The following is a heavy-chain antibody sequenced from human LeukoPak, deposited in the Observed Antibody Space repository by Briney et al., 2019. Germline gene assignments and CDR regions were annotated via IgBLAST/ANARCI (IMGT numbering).Heavy chain of an antibody. CDR1: GFTFGSYW. Sequence: GGSLRLSCAASGFTFGSYWMSWVRQAPGKGLEWVANIKQDGSEKYYVDSVKGRFTISRDNVNNSLYLQMNSLRAEDTAVYYCAREGFGESLYNWFDPWGQGTLVTVSS. J-gene: IGHJ5*02. D-gene: IGHD3-10*01. CDR3: AREGFGESLYNWFDP. CDR2: IKQDGSEK. V-gene: IGHV3-7*01.